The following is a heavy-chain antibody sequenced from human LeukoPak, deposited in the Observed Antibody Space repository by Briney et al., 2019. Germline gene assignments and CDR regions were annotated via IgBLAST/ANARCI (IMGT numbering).Heavy chain of an antibody. J-gene: IGHJ4*02. CDR1: GGSISSATSY. V-gene: IGHV4-39*01. Sequence: SDTLSLTCAVCGGSISSATSYWGWIRQPPGKGLGWIGRIYYRGGTSNTPSIKSRVTMSVDTSKNQFSLRLSSVTAADTAVYYCARHGSADYFDYWGQGTLVTVSS. CDR2: IYYRGGT. D-gene: IGHD2-2*03. CDR3: ARHGSADYFDY.